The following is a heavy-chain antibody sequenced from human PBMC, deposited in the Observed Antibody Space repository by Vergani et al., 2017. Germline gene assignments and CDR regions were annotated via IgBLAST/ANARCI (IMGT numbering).Heavy chain of an antibody. J-gene: IGHJ6*02. CDR1: GGPFKNSA. D-gene: IGHD4-23*01. CDR3: ARAGGNSPYGMDV. CDR2: INTNTGNP. V-gene: IGHV7-4-1*02. Sequence: QVQLVQSGAEVKKPGSSVKVSCKASGGPFKNSAFSWVRQAPGQGLEWMGWINTNTGNPTYAQGFTGRFVFSLDTSVSTAYLQISSLKAEDTAVYYCARAGGNSPYGMDVWGQGTTVTVSS.